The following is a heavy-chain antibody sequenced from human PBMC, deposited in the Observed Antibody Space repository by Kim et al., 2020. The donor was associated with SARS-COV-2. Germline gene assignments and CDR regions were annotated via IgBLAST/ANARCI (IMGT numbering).Heavy chain of an antibody. CDR1: RFTFSFYW. V-gene: IGHV3-7*01. CDR2: IKQDGSEK. J-gene: IGHJ4*02. Sequence: GGSLRLSCAASRFTFSFYWMTWVRQAPGKGLEWVANIKQDGSEKYYVDSVKGRFTISRDNAKNSLYLQMNRLRAEDTAMYYCARLGSSAWYFDYWGQGTLVTVSS. CDR3: ARLGSSAWYFDY. D-gene: IGHD6-19*01.